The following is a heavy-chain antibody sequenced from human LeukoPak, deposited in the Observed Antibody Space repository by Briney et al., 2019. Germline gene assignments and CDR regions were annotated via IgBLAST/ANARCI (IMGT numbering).Heavy chain of an antibody. J-gene: IGHJ4*02. Sequence: ASVKVSCKASGGTFSSYAISWVRQAPGQGLEWMGRIIPILGIANYAQKLQGRVTMTTDTSTSTAYMELRSLGSDDTAVYYCASWGESGSYWGRLVYWGQGTLVTVSS. CDR2: IIPILGIA. CDR3: ASWGESGSYWGRLVY. V-gene: IGHV1-69*04. CDR1: GGTFSSYA. D-gene: IGHD1-26*01.